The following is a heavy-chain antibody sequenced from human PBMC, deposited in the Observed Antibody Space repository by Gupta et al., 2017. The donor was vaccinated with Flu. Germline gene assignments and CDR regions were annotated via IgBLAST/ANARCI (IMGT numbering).Heavy chain of an antibody. V-gene: IGHV1-69*01. D-gene: IGHD2-15*01. CDR3: ARDIEKTGGGCSSCYYYGMAV. Sequence: QVQLVQSGAEVKKPGSSVRVSCKSSGGTFSNSPISWVRQAPGQGLEWMGGIIPFFGTHNHAQKFQGRVTITADESTTTVYMELSSLRSDDTAVYYCARDIEKTGGGCSSCYYYGMAVWGQGTTVTVSS. J-gene: IGHJ6*02. CDR1: GGTFSNSP. CDR2: IIPFFGTH.